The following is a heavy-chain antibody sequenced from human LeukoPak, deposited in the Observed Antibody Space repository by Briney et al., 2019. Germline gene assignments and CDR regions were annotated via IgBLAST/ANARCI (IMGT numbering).Heavy chain of an antibody. V-gene: IGHV3-23*01. J-gene: IGHJ5*02. CDR2: IRNDGGST. CDR3: ARVFKSGQGGHSGYT. CDR1: GFITSSCN. Sequence: GGSLMRLCSAGGFITSSCNLMRVRQAPGKGLEWVSAIRNDGGSTYYADSVKGRFTVSRDKSTNTLYLQMRSLTSEDTAVYYCARVFKSGQGGHSGYTCGQGALVTVSA. D-gene: IGHD5-18*01.